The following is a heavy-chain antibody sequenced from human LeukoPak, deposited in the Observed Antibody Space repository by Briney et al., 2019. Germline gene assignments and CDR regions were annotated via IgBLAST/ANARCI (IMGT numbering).Heavy chain of an antibody. Sequence: ASVKVSCKASGYTFTSYGISWVRQAPGQGLEWMGWINPNSGGTNYAQKFQGRVTMTRDTSISTAYMELSRLRSDDTAVYYCARDGGDFLFDYWGQGTLVTVSS. D-gene: IGHD2-21*02. J-gene: IGHJ4*02. CDR1: GYTFTSYG. CDR2: INPNSGGT. V-gene: IGHV1-2*02. CDR3: ARDGGDFLFDY.